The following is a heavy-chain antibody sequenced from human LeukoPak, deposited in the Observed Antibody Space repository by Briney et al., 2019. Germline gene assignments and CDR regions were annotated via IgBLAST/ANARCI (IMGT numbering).Heavy chain of an antibody. CDR3: AKDKGFDI. J-gene: IGHJ3*02. V-gene: IGHV3-30*02. CDR2: IRYDGSNK. CDR1: GFTFGDYA. Sequence: GGSLRLSCIASGFTFGDYAMTWVRQAPGKGLEWVAFIRYDGSNKYYADSVKGRFTISRDNSKNTLYLQMNSLRAEDTAVYYCAKDKGFDIWGQGTMVTVSS.